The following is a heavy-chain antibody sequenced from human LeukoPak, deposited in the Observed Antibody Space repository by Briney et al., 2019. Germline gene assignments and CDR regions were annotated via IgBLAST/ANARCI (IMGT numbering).Heavy chain of an antibody. J-gene: IGHJ5*02. D-gene: IGHD2-15*01. CDR3: AREYSTGFDP. CDR2: INRDGSST. V-gene: IGHV3-74*01. CDR1: GFTSSSHW. Sequence: GGSLRLSCAASGFTSSSHWMHWVRQGPGKGLVWVSRINRDGSSTSYADSVKGRFTISRDNAKNTLYLQMNSLRAEDTAVYYCAREYSTGFDPWGQGTLVTVSS.